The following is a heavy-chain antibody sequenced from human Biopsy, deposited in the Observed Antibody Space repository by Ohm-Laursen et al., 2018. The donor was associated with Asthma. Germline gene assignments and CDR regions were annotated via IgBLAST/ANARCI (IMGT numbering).Heavy chain of an antibody. CDR3: ARGDSSNWSHYYFDY. V-gene: IGHV3-53*01. CDR1: GFTVSTNG. CDR2: IYSGGGT. Sequence: SLRLSCAASGFTVSTNGMSWVRQPPGKGLEWVSVIYSGGGTYYADSVQGRVTISRDNSKNTLSPQMNSLRAEDTAVYYCARGDSSNWSHYYFDYWGQGILVTVSS. D-gene: IGHD3-22*01. J-gene: IGHJ4*02.